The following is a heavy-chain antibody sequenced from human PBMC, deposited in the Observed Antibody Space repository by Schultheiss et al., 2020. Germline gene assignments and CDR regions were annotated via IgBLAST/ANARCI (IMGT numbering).Heavy chain of an antibody. CDR1: GGTFSSYA. V-gene: IGHV1-69*05. D-gene: IGHD1-26*01. CDR2: IIPIFGTA. J-gene: IGHJ4*02. Sequence: SVKVSCKASGGTFSSYAISWVRQAPGQGLEWMGGIIPIFGTANYAQKFQGRVTMTRDTSISTAYMELSRLRSDDTAVYYCAREFGYSGSYSNRASTFDYWGQGTLVTVSA. CDR3: AREFGYSGSYSNRASTFDY.